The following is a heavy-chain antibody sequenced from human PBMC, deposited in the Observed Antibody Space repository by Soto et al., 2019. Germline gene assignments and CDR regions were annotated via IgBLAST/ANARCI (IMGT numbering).Heavy chain of an antibody. Sequence: KPSETLSLTCTVSGGSISGGSYFWSWIRQHPGKGLEWIGYIQYSGNTYYNPSPKSRVAISVDTSKNQFSLSLRSVTAADTAVFYCARGVSKMSPAYNQRPTYYFDYWGQGTLVTVSS. CDR1: GGSISGGSYF. CDR2: IQYSGNT. CDR3: ARGVSKMSPAYNQRPTYYFDY. D-gene: IGHD1-1*01. V-gene: IGHV4-31*03. J-gene: IGHJ4*02.